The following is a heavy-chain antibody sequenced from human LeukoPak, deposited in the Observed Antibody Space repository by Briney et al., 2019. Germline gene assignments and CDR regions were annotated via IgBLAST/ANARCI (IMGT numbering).Heavy chain of an antibody. CDR3: ARLIRFLEWEDAFDI. Sequence: GESLKISCKGSGYSSTSYWIGWVRQMPGKGLEWMGIIYPGDSDTRYSPSFQGQVTISADKSISTAYLQWSSLKASDTAMYYCARLIRFLEWEDAFDIWGQGTMVTVSS. J-gene: IGHJ3*02. D-gene: IGHD3-3*01. CDR1: GYSSTSYW. CDR2: IYPGDSDT. V-gene: IGHV5-51*01.